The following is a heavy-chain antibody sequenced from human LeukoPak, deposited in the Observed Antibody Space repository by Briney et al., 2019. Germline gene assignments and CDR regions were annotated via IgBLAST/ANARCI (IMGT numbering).Heavy chain of an antibody. V-gene: IGHV1-69*05. CDR1: GGTFSSYA. Sequence: SVKVSCKASGGTFSSYAISWVRQAPGQGLEWMGGIIPIFGTVNYAQKFQGRVTITTDESTSTAYMELSSLRSEDTAVYYCATGYSYADFDYWGQGTLVTVSS. J-gene: IGHJ4*02. D-gene: IGHD5-18*01. CDR3: ATGYSYADFDY. CDR2: IIPIFGTV.